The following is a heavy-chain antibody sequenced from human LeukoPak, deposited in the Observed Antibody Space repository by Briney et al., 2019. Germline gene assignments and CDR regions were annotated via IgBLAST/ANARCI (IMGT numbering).Heavy chain of an antibody. V-gene: IGHV3-23*01. CDR2: ISGSGGST. J-gene: IGHJ4*02. Sequence: PGASLRLSCAASGFTFSSYAMSWVRQAPGKGLEWVSAISGSGGSTYYADSVKGRFTISRDNSKNTLYLQMNSLRAEDTAVYYCAKALSSAIVVAGTRDYWGQGTLVTVSS. CDR1: GFTFSSYA. CDR3: AKALSSAIVVAGTRDY. D-gene: IGHD6-19*01.